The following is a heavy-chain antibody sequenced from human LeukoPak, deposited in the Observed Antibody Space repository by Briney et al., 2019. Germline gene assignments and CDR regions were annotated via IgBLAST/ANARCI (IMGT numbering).Heavy chain of an antibody. J-gene: IGHJ4*02. CDR2: FGTRSTSV. D-gene: IGHD3-22*01. CDR1: GFTFSGYS. V-gene: IGHV3-21*01. CDR3: AREVSEGFDF. Sequence: GGSLRLSCTASGFTFSGYSMNWIRQAPGKGLEWVSSFGTRSTSVYHAGSVKGRFAISRGNAKNSLYLQMNSLRAEDTALYYCAREVSEGFDFWGQGTLVTVSS.